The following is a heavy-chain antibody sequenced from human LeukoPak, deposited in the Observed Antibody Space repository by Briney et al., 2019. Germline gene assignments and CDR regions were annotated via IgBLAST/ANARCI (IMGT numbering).Heavy chain of an antibody. Sequence: ASVKVSCKASGYTFTGYYMHWVRQAPGQGLEWMGWINPNSGGTNYAQKFQGRVTMTRDTSISTAYMELSRLRSDDTAVYYCARVGEYYCDSSGYPMDYWGQGTLVTASS. V-gene: IGHV1-2*02. CDR2: INPNSGGT. D-gene: IGHD3-22*01. CDR3: ARVGEYYCDSSGYPMDY. J-gene: IGHJ4*02. CDR1: GYTFTGYY.